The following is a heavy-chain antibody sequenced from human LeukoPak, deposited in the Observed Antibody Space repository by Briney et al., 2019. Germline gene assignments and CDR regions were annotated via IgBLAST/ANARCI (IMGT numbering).Heavy chain of an antibody. V-gene: IGHV4-38-2*02. CDR3: ARGGSIWFGELFRTYYFDY. Sequence: SETLSLTCTVSGYSISTGYYWDWIRQPPGKGLEWIGEINHSGSTNYNPSLKSRVTISVDTSKNQFSLKLSSVTAADTAVYYCARGGSIWFGELFRTYYFDYWGQGTLVTVSS. J-gene: IGHJ4*02. CDR2: INHSGST. D-gene: IGHD3-10*01. CDR1: GYSISTGYY.